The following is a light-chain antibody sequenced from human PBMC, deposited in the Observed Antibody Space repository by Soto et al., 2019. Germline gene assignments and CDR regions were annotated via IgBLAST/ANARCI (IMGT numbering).Light chain of an antibody. Sequence: VFTQSPGTLALSPGQSATLSCTASQSVAANYLAWYQQKRGQAPRLLIYGASSRATGIPARFSGSGSGTEFTLTISSLQSEDFAVYYCQQYEKWPPWTFGQGTKVDIK. CDR3: QQYEKWPPWT. CDR1: QSVAANY. V-gene: IGKV3D-15*01. CDR2: GAS. J-gene: IGKJ1*01.